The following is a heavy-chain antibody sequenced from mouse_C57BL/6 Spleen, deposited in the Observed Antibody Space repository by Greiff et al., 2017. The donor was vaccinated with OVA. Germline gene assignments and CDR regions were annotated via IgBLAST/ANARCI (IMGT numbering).Heavy chain of an antibody. CDR1: GFSLTSYG. V-gene: IGHV2-6-1*01. D-gene: IGHD1-1*01. Sequence: QVQLKESGPGLVAPSQSLSITCTVSGFSLTSYGVHWVRQPPGTGLEWLVVIWSDGSTTYNSALKSRMSISTDNSKSQVFLKMNSRQTDDTAMYYCARHKNYGSSYGYVYVWGTGTTVTVSS. J-gene: IGHJ1*03. CDR3: ARHKNYGSSYGYVYV. CDR2: IWSDGST.